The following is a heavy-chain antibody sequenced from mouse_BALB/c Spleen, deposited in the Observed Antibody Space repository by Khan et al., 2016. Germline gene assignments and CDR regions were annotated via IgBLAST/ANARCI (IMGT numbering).Heavy chain of an antibody. CDR2: ISYSGST. CDR1: DYSITSDYA. V-gene: IGHV3-2*02. CDR3: ARHYDYGDWYFDV. Sequence: EVQLQESGPGLVKPSQSLSLTCTVTDYSITSDYAWNWIRQFPGNKLEWMGYISYSGSTSYNPSLKSRISITRDTSKNQFFLQLNSVTTEDTATYYCARHYDYGDWYFDVWGAGTTVTVSS. J-gene: IGHJ1*01. D-gene: IGHD2-4*01.